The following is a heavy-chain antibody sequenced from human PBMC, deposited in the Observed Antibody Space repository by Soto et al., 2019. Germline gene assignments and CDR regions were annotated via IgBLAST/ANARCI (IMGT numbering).Heavy chain of an antibody. CDR3: ARFAAAGYNFYYYMDV. V-gene: IGHV4-59*01. Sequence: SETLSLTCTVSGASISSYYWSWIRQPPGKGLEWIGYVYHSGRTDSSPSLKSRVNISIDTSKNQFSLELNSVTAADTAVYYCARFAAAGYNFYYYMDVWGKGTTVTVSS. D-gene: IGHD6-13*01. J-gene: IGHJ6*03. CDR1: GASISSYY. CDR2: VYHSGRT.